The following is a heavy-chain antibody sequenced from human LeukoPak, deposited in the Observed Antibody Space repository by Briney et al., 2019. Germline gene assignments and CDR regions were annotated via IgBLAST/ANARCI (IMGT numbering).Heavy chain of an antibody. CDR3: ARDKIDSSGWPNYYYYYYMDV. Sequence: GGSLRLSCAASGFTFSSYWMHWVRQAPGKGLVWVSRINSDGSSTSYADSVKGRFTISRDNAKNTLYLQMNSLRAEDTAVYYCARDKIDSSGWPNYYYYYYMDVWGKGTTVTVSS. CDR1: GFTFSSYW. D-gene: IGHD6-19*01. J-gene: IGHJ6*03. V-gene: IGHV3-74*01. CDR2: INSDGSST.